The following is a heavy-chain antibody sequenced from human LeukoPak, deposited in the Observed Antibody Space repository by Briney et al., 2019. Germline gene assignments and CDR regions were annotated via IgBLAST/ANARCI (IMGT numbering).Heavy chain of an antibody. V-gene: IGHV3-53*01. CDR1: GFTVSSNY. CDR2: IYSGGSS. Sequence: GGSLRLSCAASGFTVSSNYMSWVRQAPRKGLGWVSVIYSGGSSYYADSVKGRFTISRDNSKNTLHLQMNSLRAEDTAVYYCASLYCSGGHDYWGQGTLVTVSS. CDR3: ASLYCSGGHDY. D-gene: IGHD2-15*01. J-gene: IGHJ4*02.